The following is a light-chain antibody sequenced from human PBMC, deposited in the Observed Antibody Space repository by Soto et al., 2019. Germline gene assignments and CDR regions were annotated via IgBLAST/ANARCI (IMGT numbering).Light chain of an antibody. J-gene: IGKJ2*01. Sequence: EIVLTQSPGTLSLSPGERATLSCRASQSVSSSYLAWYQQKPGQAPRLLIYGASSRATGIPDRFSGSGSGTDFTLTISTLEPEDLEVYYCQQYRTFGQGTKLEIK. V-gene: IGKV3-20*01. CDR3: QQYRT. CDR1: QSVSSSY. CDR2: GAS.